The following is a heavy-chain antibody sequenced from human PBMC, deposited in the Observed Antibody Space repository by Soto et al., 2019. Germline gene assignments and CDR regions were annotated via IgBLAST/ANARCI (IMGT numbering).Heavy chain of an antibody. Sequence: SETLSLTCSVSGDSIITNGYYWGWIRQPPGKGLQWIGNVYSTGSTFSHPSLTSRVFISVDTSKNKFSLRLTSVTAADTAVYYCARSHYTYGLLIDYWGPGIMVTVS. D-gene: IGHD2-8*01. J-gene: IGHJ4*02. CDR2: VYSTGST. V-gene: IGHV4-39*01. CDR1: GDSIITNGYY. CDR3: ARSHYTYGLLIDY.